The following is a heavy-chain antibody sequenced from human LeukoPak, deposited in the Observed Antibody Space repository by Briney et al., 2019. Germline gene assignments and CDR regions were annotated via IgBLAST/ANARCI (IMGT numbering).Heavy chain of an antibody. CDR2: IIPLLGIA. D-gene: IGHD5-12*01. CDR3: ARDDADSAYADGDY. V-gene: IGHV1-69*04. CDR1: GGIFSSYT. Sequence: SVKVSCKASGGIFSSYTISWVRQAPGQALESMGRIIPLLGIANYAQKFQGRVTIIADKSTSTAYMELSSLRSEDTAVYYCARDDADSAYADGDYWGQGTLVTVSS. J-gene: IGHJ4*02.